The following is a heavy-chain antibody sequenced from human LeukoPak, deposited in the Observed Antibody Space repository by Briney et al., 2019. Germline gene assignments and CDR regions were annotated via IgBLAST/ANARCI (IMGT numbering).Heavy chain of an antibody. CDR2: IYYSGTT. J-gene: IGHJ6*03. D-gene: IGHD2-2*01. V-gene: IGHV4-59*11. CDR3: ARETARYCSSTSCSSTRYYYYYYMDV. CDR1: GGSISSHY. Sequence: SETLSLTCTVSGGSISSHYWSFIRQPPGKGLEWLGYIYYSGTTYYNPSLNSRVTMSVDTSKNQFSLKLSSVTAADTAVYYCARETARYCSSTSCSSTRYYYYYYMDVWGKGTTVTISS.